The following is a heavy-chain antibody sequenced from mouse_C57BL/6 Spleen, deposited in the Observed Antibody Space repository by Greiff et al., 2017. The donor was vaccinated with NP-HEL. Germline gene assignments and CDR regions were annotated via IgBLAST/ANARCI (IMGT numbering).Heavy chain of an antibody. V-gene: IGHV1-82*01. J-gene: IGHJ1*03. Sequence: VQLQQSGPELVKPGASVKISCKASGYAFSSSWMNWVKQRPGKGLEWIGRIYPGDGDTNYNGKFKGKATLTADKSSSTAYMQLSSLTSEDSAVYCLARLLNGYFDVWGTGTTVTVSS. CDR3: ARLLNGYFDV. CDR1: GYAFSSSW. CDR2: IYPGDGDT.